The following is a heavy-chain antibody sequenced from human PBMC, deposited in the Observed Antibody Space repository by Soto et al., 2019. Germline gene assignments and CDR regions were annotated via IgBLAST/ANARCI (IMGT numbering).Heavy chain of an antibody. Sequence: QVQLVQSGAEVKKPGASVKVSCKSSGYTLTRYDINWVRQATGQGLAWMGWMNPNSGNTAYAQKFQGRVTMTRNTSIITAYMELSSMRSEATAVYYCAREKSSGYDYDYWGQGTLVTVSS. D-gene: IGHD3-22*01. J-gene: IGHJ4*02. V-gene: IGHV1-8*01. CDR1: GYTLTRYD. CDR3: AREKSSGYDYDY. CDR2: MNPNSGNT.